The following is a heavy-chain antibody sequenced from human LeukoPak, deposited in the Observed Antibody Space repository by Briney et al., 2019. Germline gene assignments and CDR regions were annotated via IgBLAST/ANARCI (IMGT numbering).Heavy chain of an antibody. J-gene: IGHJ4*02. CDR1: GFTFSSHW. D-gene: IGHD3-10*01. CDR3: ARDHVVRGVVWDY. Sequence: GGSLRLSCAASGFTFSSHWMSWVRQAPGKGLEWVASINQDESGKYSVDSVKGRFTISRDNAKNSLYLQMNSLRAEDTAVYYCARDHVVRGVVWDYWGQGTLVTVSS. CDR2: INQDESGK. V-gene: IGHV3-7*05.